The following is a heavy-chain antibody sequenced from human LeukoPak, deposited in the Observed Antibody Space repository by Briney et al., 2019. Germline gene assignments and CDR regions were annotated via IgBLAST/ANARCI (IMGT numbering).Heavy chain of an antibody. CDR3: VTDGASDI. J-gene: IGHJ3*02. Sequence: PGGSLRLSCAASGFTFSSYNMNWVRQAPGKGLEWVSSISSSSSYIYYADSMKGRFTISRDNAKNSLYLQMNSLRAEDTAVYYCVTDGASDIWGQGTMVTVSS. CDR2: ISSSSSYI. V-gene: IGHV3-21*01. CDR1: GFTFSSYN.